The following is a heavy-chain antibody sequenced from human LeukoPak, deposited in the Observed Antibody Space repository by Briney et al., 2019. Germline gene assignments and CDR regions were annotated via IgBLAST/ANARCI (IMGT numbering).Heavy chain of an antibody. CDR1: GGTFSSYA. V-gene: IGHV1-69*13. CDR3: ARVGTGTTGNDELGYAFDI. D-gene: IGHD1-1*01. J-gene: IGHJ3*02. Sequence: GASVKVSCKASGGTFSSYAISWVRQAPGQGLEWMGGIIPIFGTANYAQKFQGRVTITADESTSTAYMELSSLRSEDTAVYYCARVGTGTTGNDELGYAFDIWGQGTMVTVSS. CDR2: IIPIFGTA.